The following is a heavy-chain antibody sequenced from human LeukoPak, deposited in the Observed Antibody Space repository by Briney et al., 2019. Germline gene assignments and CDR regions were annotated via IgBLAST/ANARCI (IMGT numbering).Heavy chain of an antibody. Sequence: ASVKVSCKASGGTFSSYAISWVRQAPGQGLGWMGRIIPILGIANYAQKFQGRVTITADKSTSTAYMELSSLRSEDTAVYYCGVAAGYYFDYWGQGTLVTVSS. J-gene: IGHJ4*02. CDR3: GVAAGYYFDY. CDR2: IIPILGIA. D-gene: IGHD2-21*01. V-gene: IGHV1-69*04. CDR1: GGTFSSYA.